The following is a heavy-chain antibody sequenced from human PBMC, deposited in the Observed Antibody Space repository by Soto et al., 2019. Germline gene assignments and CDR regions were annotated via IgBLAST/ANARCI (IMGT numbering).Heavy chain of an antibody. J-gene: IGHJ4*02. CDR3: ARDRRSGSYAPLGY. D-gene: IGHD1-26*01. CDR1: GFTFSSYA. CDR2: ISYDGSNK. V-gene: IGHV3-30-3*01. Sequence: QVQLVESGGGVVQPGRSLRLSCAASGFTFSSYAMHWVRQAPGKGLEWVAVISYDGSNKYYADSVKGRFTISRDNSKNTLYLQMNSLRAEDTAVDYCARDRRSGSYAPLGYWGQGTLVTVSS.